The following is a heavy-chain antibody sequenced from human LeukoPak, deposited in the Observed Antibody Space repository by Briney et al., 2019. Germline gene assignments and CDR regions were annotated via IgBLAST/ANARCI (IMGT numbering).Heavy chain of an antibody. D-gene: IGHD3-10*01. V-gene: IGHV1-69*06. Sequence: SVKVSCKASGGTFSSYAISWVRQAPGQGLEWMGGIIPIFGTANYAQKFQGRVTITADKSTSTAYMELSSLRSEDTAVYYCARGGLLLWFGEGFDYWGQGTLVTVSS. J-gene: IGHJ4*02. CDR1: GGTFSSYA. CDR2: IIPIFGTA. CDR3: ARGGLLLWFGEGFDY.